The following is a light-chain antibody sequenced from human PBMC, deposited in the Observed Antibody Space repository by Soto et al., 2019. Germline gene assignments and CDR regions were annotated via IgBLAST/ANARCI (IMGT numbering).Light chain of an antibody. CDR2: GAS. CDR1: QSVSRY. CDR3: QQYNNWLT. V-gene: IGKV3-15*01. J-gene: IGKJ4*01. Sequence: EIVMTQSPDTLSVSPGGRATLSCRASQSVSRYLAWYQQKPGQAPRLLIYGASTRATGIPARFSGSGSGTEFTLTISSLQSEDFAVYYCQQYNNWLTFGGGTKVDI.